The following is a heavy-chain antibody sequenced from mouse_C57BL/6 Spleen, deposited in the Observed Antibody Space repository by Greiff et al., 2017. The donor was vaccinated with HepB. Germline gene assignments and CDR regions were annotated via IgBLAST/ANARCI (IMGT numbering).Heavy chain of an antibody. Sequence: EVKLVESGGDLVKPGGSLKLSCAASGFTFSSYGMSWVRQTPDKRLEWVATISSGGSYTYYPDSVKGRFTISRDNAKNTLYLQMSSLKSEDTAMYYCARQAYYGSSYGDWYFDVWGTGTTVTVSS. CDR2: ISSGGSYT. J-gene: IGHJ1*03. CDR3: ARQAYYGSSYGDWYFDV. V-gene: IGHV5-6*01. D-gene: IGHD1-1*01. CDR1: GFTFSSYG.